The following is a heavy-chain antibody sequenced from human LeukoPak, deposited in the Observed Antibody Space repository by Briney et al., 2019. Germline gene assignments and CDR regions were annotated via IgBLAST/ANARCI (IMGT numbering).Heavy chain of an antibody. CDR3: AKDGCLPEYYFDF. CDR1: GSTFTNYA. CDR2: ISRSRTGSTT. V-gene: IGHV3-23*01. Sequence: GGSLRLSCAVSGSTFTNYAMSWFRQAPGKGLEWVSAISRSRTGSTTYYADSVKGRFTISRDSSKNTLYLQMNSLRAEDTAIYYCAKDGCLPEYYFDFWGQGTLVTVSS. J-gene: IGHJ4*02. D-gene: IGHD1-14*01.